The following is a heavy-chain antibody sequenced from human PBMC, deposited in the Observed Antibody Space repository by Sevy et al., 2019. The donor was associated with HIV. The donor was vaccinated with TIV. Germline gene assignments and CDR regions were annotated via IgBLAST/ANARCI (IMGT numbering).Heavy chain of an antibody. J-gene: IGHJ6*03. V-gene: IGHV3-48*02. CDR3: ARDSLIRTTYYYDSSGYYVYYYMDV. Sequence: GGSLRLSCAASGFTFSSYSMNWVRQAPGKGLEWVSYISSSSSTIYYAGSVKGRFTISRDNAKNSLYLQMNSLRDEDTAVYYCARDSLIRTTYYYDSSGYYVYYYMDVWGKGTTVTVSS. CDR2: ISSSSSTI. D-gene: IGHD3-22*01. CDR1: GFTFSSYS.